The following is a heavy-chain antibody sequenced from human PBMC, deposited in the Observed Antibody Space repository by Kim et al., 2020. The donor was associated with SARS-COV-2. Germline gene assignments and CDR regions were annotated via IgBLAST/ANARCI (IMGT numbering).Heavy chain of an antibody. V-gene: IGHV3-7*03. D-gene: IGHD1-7*01. J-gene: IGHJ5*02. CDR2: VKQDESEK. CDR1: GFTFNKYW. Sequence: GGSLRLSCAASGFTFNKYWMSWVRQAPGKGLEWVANVKQDESEKYYVDSVMGRFTISRDNAKNSVYLQMSSLRAEDTAVYFCARVKRAGTTDWFDPWGQRTLVTVS. CDR3: ARVKRAGTTDWFDP.